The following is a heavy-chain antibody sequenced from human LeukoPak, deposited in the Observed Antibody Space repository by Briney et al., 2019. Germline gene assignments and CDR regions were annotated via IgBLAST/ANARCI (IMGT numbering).Heavy chain of an antibody. Sequence: PSETLSLTCSISDGSINSYYWNWIRRPPGKGLEWIGYIYYNGNTNYSPSLKSRVTMSVDTSKNLFSLKVSSVTAADTAVYYCARGRSNYYGMDVWGQGTTVTVSS. V-gene: IGHV4-59*01. D-gene: IGHD1-26*01. CDR3: ARGRSNYYGMDV. CDR1: DGSINSYY. CDR2: IYYNGNT. J-gene: IGHJ6*02.